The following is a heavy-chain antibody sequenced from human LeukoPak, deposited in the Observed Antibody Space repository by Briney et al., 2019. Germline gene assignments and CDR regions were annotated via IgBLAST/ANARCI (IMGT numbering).Heavy chain of an antibody. V-gene: IGHV4-4*07. D-gene: IGHD3-10*01. Sequence: SEALSLTCTVSGASISSYYWSWIRQPAGKGLEWIGRIYTSGSTNYNPSLKSRVTMSVDTSKNQFSLKLSSVTAADTAVYYCAITYYYGSDHTMDVWGKGTTVTVSS. CDR2: IYTSGST. CDR3: AITYYYGSDHTMDV. CDR1: GASISSYY. J-gene: IGHJ6*03.